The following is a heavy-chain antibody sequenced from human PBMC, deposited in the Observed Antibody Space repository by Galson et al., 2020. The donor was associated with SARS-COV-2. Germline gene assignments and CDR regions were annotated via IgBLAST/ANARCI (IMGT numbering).Heavy chain of an antibody. D-gene: IGHD3-22*01. CDR2: ISAYHGNT. CDR3: ARERTMIVVVTPDHAFDI. J-gene: IGHJ3*02. CDR1: GYTFPSYG. Sequence: ASVTVSCKASGYTFPSYGISWVRPAPGQGLEWMGWISAYHGNTNYAQKLQGRVTMTTDTSTSTAYMELRSLRSDDTAVYYCARERTMIVVVTPDHAFDIWGQGTMVTVSS. V-gene: IGHV1-18*01.